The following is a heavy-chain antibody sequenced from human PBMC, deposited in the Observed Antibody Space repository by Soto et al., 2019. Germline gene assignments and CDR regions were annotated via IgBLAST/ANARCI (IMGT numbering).Heavy chain of an antibody. V-gene: IGHV3-72*01. J-gene: IGHJ5*02. CDR2: MRNKANSYTT. CDR1: GFFFSDHY. D-gene: IGHD6-13*01. CDR3: ARGIPATERRWFDP. Sequence: EVQLVESGGGLVQPGGSLRLSCAASGFFFSDHYMDWVRQAPGKGLEWVGRMRNKANSYTTEYAASVKGRFTISRDDSKNSLYLQMNSLKTEDTAVYYCARGIPATERRWFDPWGQGTLVTVSS.